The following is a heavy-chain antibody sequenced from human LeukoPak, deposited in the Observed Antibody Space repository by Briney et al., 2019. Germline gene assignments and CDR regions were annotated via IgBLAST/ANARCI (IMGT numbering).Heavy chain of an antibody. CDR2: IWYDGSNK. CDR3: AREALMVRGVILYYFDY. D-gene: IGHD3-10*01. V-gene: IGHV3-33*01. Sequence: PGGSLRLSCAASGFTFSSYGMHWVRQAPGKGLEWVAVIWYDGSNKYYADSVKGRFTISRDNSKNTLYLQMNSLRAEDTAVYYCAREALMVRGVILYYFDYWGRGTLVTVSS. CDR1: GFTFSSYG. J-gene: IGHJ4*02.